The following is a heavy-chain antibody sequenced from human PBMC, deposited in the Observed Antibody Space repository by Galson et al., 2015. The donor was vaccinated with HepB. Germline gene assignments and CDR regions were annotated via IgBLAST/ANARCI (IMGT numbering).Heavy chain of an antibody. CDR2: MYTSGSS. CDR3: AREKGAGTNSRYFDS. D-gene: IGHD6-19*01. CDR1: GGSISSYY. Sequence: ATLSLTCTVSGGSISSYYWNWIRQPAGKGLEWIGHMYTSGSSNYNPSLKSRVTMSVDTSKNHFFLKLSSVTAADTAVYYCAREKGAGTNSRYFDSWGQGTLVTVSS. V-gene: IGHV4-4*07. J-gene: IGHJ4*02.